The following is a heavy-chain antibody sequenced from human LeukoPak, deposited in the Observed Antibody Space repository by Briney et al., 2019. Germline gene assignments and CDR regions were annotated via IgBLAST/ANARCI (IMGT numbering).Heavy chain of an antibody. D-gene: IGHD2-2*01. CDR3: ARGIVVVPAARGVGAFDI. CDR1: GCSISSGDYY. Sequence: PSQTLSLTCTVSGCSISSGDYYWSWIRQPPGKGLEWIGYIYHSGSTYYNPSLKSRVTISVDTSKNQFSLKLSSVTAADTAVYYCARGIVVVPAARGVGAFDIWGQGTMVTVSS. V-gene: IGHV4-30-4*01. CDR2: IYHSGST. J-gene: IGHJ3*02.